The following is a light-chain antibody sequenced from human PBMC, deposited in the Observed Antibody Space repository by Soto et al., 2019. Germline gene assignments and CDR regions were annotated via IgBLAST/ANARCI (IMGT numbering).Light chain of an antibody. CDR1: QSVSNY. V-gene: IGKV3-11*01. Sequence: ILFTRSPSSPSLSRAARASLSCKGSQSVSNYLAWYQQKPGQAPRLLIYDASNRATVIPARFSGSGSGTDFTLTISSLEPENFAVYYCQQRSNWPPFTFGQGTRLEIK. J-gene: IGKJ5*01. CDR2: DAS. CDR3: QQRSNWPPFT.